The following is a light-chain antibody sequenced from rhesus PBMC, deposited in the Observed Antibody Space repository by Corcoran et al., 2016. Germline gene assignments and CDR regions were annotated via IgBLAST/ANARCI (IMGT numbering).Light chain of an antibody. CDR2: SVS. V-gene: IGKV2-64*01. Sequence: DVVMTQSPLSLSITPGQPASISCRSGQNLLHTDGNTYLSWYHQKPGHPPRLLIYSVSNRDSGVPDRFMGSGAGTYFTLKIIKMRTEDVGVYYCGQGTPRPYSFGQGTKVEIK. CDR3: GQGTPRPYS. CDR1: QNLLHTDGNTY. J-gene: IGKJ2*01.